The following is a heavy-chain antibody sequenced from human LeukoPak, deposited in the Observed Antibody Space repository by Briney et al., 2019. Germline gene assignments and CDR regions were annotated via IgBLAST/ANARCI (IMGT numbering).Heavy chain of an antibody. D-gene: IGHD3-16*02. V-gene: IGHV1-69*05. CDR1: GGTFSSYA. CDR3: AGGVYYDYVWGSYRYKAAFDI. J-gene: IGHJ3*02. CDR2: IIPIFGTA. Sequence: ASVKVSCKASGGTFSSYAISWVLQAPGQGLEWMGRIIPIFGTANYAQKFQGRVTITTDESTSTAYMELSSLRSEDTAVYYCAGGVYYDYVWGSYRYKAAFDIWGQGTMVTVSS.